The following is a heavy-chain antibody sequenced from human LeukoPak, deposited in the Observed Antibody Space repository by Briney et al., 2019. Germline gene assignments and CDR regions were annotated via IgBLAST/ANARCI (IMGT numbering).Heavy chain of an antibody. CDR3: ARDYYDSRGEAFDI. CDR2: IYHSGST. Sequence: SETLSLTCTVSGYSISSGYYWGWIRQPPGKGLEWIGSIYHSGSTYYNPSLKSRVTISVDTSKNQFSLKLNSVTAADTAVYYCARDYYDSRGEAFDIWGQGTMVTVSS. J-gene: IGHJ3*02. D-gene: IGHD3-22*01. V-gene: IGHV4-38-2*02. CDR1: GYSISSGYY.